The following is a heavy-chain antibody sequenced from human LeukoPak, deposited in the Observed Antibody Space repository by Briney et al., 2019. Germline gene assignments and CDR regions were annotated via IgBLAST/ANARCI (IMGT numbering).Heavy chain of an antibody. CDR2: ISAYNGAT. V-gene: IGHV1-18*01. J-gene: IGHJ6*02. D-gene: IGHD6-19*01. CDR1: GYIFTSYA. Sequence: ASVRVSCKASGYIFTSYANAWVRQAPGQGLECMGWISAYNGATHYAPKFQGRVTMTTDASTTTVYLEMRSLTFDDTAVYYCARLHSSGWPLECMDVWGQGTTVTVSS. CDR3: ARLHSSGWPLECMDV.